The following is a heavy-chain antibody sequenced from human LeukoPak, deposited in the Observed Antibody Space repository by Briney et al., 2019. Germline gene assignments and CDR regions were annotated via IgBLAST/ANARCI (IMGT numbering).Heavy chain of an antibody. J-gene: IGHJ4*02. CDR3: ARAVVDGDDLFDY. D-gene: IGHD4-17*01. CDR1: GGTFSSYA. V-gene: IGHV1-69*05. CDR2: IIPIFGTA. Sequence: GASVKVSCKASGGTFSSYAISWVRQAPGQGLEWMGGIIPIFGTANYAQKFQGRVTITTDESTSTAYMELSSLRSEDTAVYYCARAVVDGDDLFDYWGQGTLVTVSS.